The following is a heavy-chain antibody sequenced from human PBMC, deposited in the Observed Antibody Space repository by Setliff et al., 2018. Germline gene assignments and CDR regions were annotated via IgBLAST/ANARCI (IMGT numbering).Heavy chain of an antibody. Sequence: ASVKVSCKASGYTFSDSGINWVRQAPGQGLEWVGWISPYSGKTYSAQRFQGRFTLTTDTSTTTAYMEVRSLTSDDTAVYYCARLVRYCTTTTCQRASGAEFWGQGTLVTVSS. CDR3: ARLVRYCTTTTCQRASGAEF. D-gene: IGHD2-8*01. J-gene: IGHJ4*02. CDR1: GYTFSDSG. CDR2: ISPYSGKT. V-gene: IGHV1-18*04.